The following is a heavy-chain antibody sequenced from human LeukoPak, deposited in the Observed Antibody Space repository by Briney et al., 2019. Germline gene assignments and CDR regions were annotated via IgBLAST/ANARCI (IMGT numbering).Heavy chain of an antibody. CDR2: ISSSSSTI. CDR1: GFTFSSYS. J-gene: IGHJ2*01. Sequence: AGGSLRLSCAASGFTFSSYSMNWVRQAPGKALEWVSYISSSSSTIYYADSVKGRFTISRDNAKNSLYLQMNSLRAEDTAVYYCARVPYYYDSSGPDWYFDLWGRGTLVTVSS. V-gene: IGHV3-48*01. D-gene: IGHD3-22*01. CDR3: ARVPYYYDSSGPDWYFDL.